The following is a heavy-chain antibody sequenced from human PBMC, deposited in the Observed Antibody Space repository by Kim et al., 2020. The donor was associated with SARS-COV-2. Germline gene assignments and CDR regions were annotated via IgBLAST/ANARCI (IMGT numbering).Heavy chain of an antibody. CDR3: VTNGMYCSGGSCDLSWYYGMDV. CDR1: GFTFSNSD. D-gene: IGHD2-15*01. J-gene: IGHJ6*02. CDR2: VSWNGSRT. V-gene: IGHV3-35*01. Sequence: GGSLRLSCAASGFTFSNSDMNWVRQAPGKGLEWVSGVSWNGSRTHYADSVKGRFIISRDNSRNFLYQQMNSLRPEDMAVYYCVTNGMYCSGGSCDLSWYYGMDVWGQGTTVTVSS.